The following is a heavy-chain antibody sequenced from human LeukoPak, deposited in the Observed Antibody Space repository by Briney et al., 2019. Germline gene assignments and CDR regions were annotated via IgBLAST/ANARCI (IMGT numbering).Heavy chain of an antibody. V-gene: IGHV4-34*01. CDR3: ARGRATGSPTARRYYSYYRDV. CDR1: GGSFSGYH. Sequence: TSSETLSLTCAVYGGSFSGYHWSWIRQPPGKGLEWIGEINHSGSTNYNPSLKSRVTISVDTPKNQFSLNLSSGTAADTAVYFCARGRATGSPTARRYYSYYRDVWGKGTTVTVSS. J-gene: IGHJ6*03. CDR2: INHSGST. D-gene: IGHD1-1*01.